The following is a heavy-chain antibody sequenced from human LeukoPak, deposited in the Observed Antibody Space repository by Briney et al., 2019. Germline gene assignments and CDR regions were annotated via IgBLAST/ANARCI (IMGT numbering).Heavy chain of an antibody. Sequence: PGGSLRLSCAASGFTFSSYSMNWVRQAPGKGLEWVSSISSSSSYIYYADSVKGRFTISRDNSKNTLYLQMNSLKAEDTAVDYCAKNNLSFRDTTGAARWFDPWRQGTLVTDSS. CDR2: ISSSSSYI. D-gene: IGHD1-1*01. V-gene: IGHV3-21*04. J-gene: IGHJ5*02. CDR3: AKNNLSFRDTTGAARWFDP. CDR1: GFTFSSYS.